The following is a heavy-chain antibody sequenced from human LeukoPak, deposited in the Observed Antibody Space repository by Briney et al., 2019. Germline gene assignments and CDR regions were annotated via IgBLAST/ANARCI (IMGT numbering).Heavy chain of an antibody. CDR1: GFTFSSCA. V-gene: IGHV3-23*01. CDR2: ISGNSDNT. Sequence: GGSLRLSCAASGFTFSSCAMSWVRQAPGKGLEWVSTISGNSDNTYYADSVKGRFTISRDNSKNTLYLQMNSLRAEDTAVYYCAKRTSGYHYDSSAYYYDYWGQGTLVTVSS. J-gene: IGHJ4*02. D-gene: IGHD3-22*01. CDR3: AKRTSGYHYDSSAYYYDY.